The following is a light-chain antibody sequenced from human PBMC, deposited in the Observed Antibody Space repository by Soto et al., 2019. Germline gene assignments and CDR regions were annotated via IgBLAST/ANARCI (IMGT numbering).Light chain of an antibody. CDR2: DVS. CDR1: SSDVGGYNY. CDR3: SSYTSSSTGVV. V-gene: IGLV2-14*01. J-gene: IGLJ2*01. Sequence: QSALTQPASVSGSPGQSITISCTGTSSDVGGYNYVSWYQQHPGKAPKLMIYDVSNRPSGVSNRFSGSKSGNTASLTISGLQAEDEADSYCSSYTSSSTGVVFGGGTQLTVL.